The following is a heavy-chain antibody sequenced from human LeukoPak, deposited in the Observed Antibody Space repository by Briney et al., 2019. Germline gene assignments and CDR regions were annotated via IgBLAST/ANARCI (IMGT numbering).Heavy chain of an antibody. CDR2: ITASGGST. Sequence: PGGSLRLSCAASGFSFRSYAMSWVRQAPGKGLEWVSTITASGGSTYYADSVKGRFTISRDNSKNTLFLQINSRRVEDTAVYYCAKLVLFSGTTGDLNYWGQGTLVTVSS. V-gene: IGHV3-23*01. CDR1: GFSFRSYA. D-gene: IGHD1-1*01. J-gene: IGHJ4*02. CDR3: AKLVLFSGTTGDLNY.